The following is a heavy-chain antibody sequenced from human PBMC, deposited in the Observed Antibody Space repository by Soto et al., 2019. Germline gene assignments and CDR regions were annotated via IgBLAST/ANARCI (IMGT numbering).Heavy chain of an antibody. Sequence: PGESLKISCKGSGYSFTSYWIGWVRQMPGKGLEWMGSIYPGDSDTRYSPSFQGQVTISADKSISTAYLQWSSLKASDTAMYYCARQACGGGGSCSPTIPHYYYYGMHVSGPGTTVTVYS. D-gene: IGHD2-15*01. CDR3: ARQACGGGGSCSPTIPHYYYYGMHV. V-gene: IGHV5-51*01. CDR1: GYSFTSYW. CDR2: IYPGDSDT. J-gene: IGHJ6*02.